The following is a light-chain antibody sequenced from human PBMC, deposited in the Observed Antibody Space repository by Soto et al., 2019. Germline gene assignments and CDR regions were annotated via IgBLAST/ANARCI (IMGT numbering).Light chain of an antibody. J-gene: IGKJ4*01. Sequence: DIQMTQSPSTLSASVGDRVTITCRASQSISSWLAWYQQKPGKAPKLLIYKASSLESGVPSRFSGSGSGTEFTLTISSLQPDDFATYYCQPYNIFPLIFGGGTQVEFK. CDR3: QPYNIFPLI. CDR2: KAS. CDR1: QSISSW. V-gene: IGKV1-5*03.